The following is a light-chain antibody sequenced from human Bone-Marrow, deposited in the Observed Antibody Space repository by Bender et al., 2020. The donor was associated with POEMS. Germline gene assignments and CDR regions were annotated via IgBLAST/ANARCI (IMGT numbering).Light chain of an antibody. CDR1: TGAVTSGHF. CDR2: DTN. CDR3: WLSYSSGRQGV. Sequence: QAAVTQDPSLTVFPGGTVTLTCASSTGAVTSGHFAYWLQQKPGQAPRTLTYDTNNNRSWAPAQCSGCLLGGKAALTPSGAQPEDEAAYYYWLSYSSGRQGVFGAGTQVTVL. J-gene: IGLJ1*01. V-gene: IGLV7-46*01.